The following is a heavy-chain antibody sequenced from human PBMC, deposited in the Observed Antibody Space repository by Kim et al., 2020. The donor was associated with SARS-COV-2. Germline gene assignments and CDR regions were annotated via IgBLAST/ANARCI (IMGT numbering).Heavy chain of an antibody. J-gene: IGHJ4*02. CDR2: IYYSGST. CDR3: ARGYCTAGRCYSSPDY. D-gene: IGHD2-15*01. CDR1: GASISSYY. V-gene: IGHV4-59*13. Sequence: SETLSLTCTVSGASISSYYWSWIRQPPGKGLEWIGYIYYSGSTNRNPSLKSRVTISVDTSKNQFSLKLTSVTAADTAVYYCARGYCTAGRCYSSPDYWGQGTLVTVSS.